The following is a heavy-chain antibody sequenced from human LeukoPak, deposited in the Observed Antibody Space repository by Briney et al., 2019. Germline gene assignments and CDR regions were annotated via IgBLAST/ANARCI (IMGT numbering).Heavy chain of an antibody. J-gene: IGHJ4*02. CDR2: ISAYNGNT. CDR1: GYIFTSYG. V-gene: IGHV1-18*04. D-gene: IGHD3-3*01. Sequence: ASVKVSCKASGYIFTSYGISWVRQAPGQGLEWMGWISAYNGNTNYAQKLQGRVTMTTDTSTSTAYMELRSLRSDDTAVYYCARDGRKYDFWSGYYFDYWGQGTLVTVSS. CDR3: ARDGRKYDFWSGYYFDY.